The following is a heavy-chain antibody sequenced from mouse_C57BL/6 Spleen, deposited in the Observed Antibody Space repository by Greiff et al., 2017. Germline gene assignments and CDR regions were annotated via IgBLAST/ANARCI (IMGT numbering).Heavy chain of an antibody. CDR2: GYPGVWCI. D-gene: IGHD2-4*01. CDR3: ARHGGYDYDYSMDY. V-gene: IGHV1-62-2*01. J-gene: IGHJ4*01. Sequence: VQLQQSGAELVKPGASVKLSCKASGYTFSGCTIHWVKQRSGQGLEWIWCGYPGVWCIKYNEKFKEKSTLTADKSSSTVYIELSRLTSEDSAVDFCARHGGYDYDYSMDYWGQGTSVTVSS. CDR1: GYTFSGCT.